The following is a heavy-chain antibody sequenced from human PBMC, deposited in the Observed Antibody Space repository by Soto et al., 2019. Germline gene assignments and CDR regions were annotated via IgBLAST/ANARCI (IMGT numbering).Heavy chain of an antibody. CDR1: GGSFSGYY. CDR3: ARVLRFLRNYGMDV. CDR2: INHSGST. D-gene: IGHD3-3*01. V-gene: IGHV4-34*01. Sequence: SETLSLTCAVYGGSFSGYYWSWIRQPPGKGLEWIGEINHSGSTNYNPSLKSRVTISVDTSKNQFSLKLSSVTAADTAVYYCARVLRFLRNYGMDVWGQGTKVTVSS. J-gene: IGHJ6*02.